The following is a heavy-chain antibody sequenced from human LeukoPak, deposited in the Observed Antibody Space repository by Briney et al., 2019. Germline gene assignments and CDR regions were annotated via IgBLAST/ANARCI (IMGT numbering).Heavy chain of an antibody. CDR3: ARGGHDGTYYLSY. CDR2: ISSSGSYI. CDR1: GFTFTTYW. D-gene: IGHD1-26*01. Sequence: GGSLRLSCAVSGFTFTTYWLGWVRQPPGKGLEWVSSISSSGSYIYYADSVKGRFTVSRDNAKNSLSLQMNSLRAEDTAVYYCARGGHDGTYYLSYWGQGTLVTVSS. V-gene: IGHV3-21*01. J-gene: IGHJ4*02.